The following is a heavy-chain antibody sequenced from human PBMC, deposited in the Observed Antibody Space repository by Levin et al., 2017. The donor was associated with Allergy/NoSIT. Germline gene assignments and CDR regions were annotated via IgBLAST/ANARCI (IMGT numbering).Heavy chain of an antibody. D-gene: IGHD2-21*01. V-gene: IGHV3-7*01. CDR3: ARDLVDTCLLCTTRNYYGMDV. CDR2: IKQDGSEK. Sequence: GGSLRLSCAASGFTFSNYWMSWVRQAPGKGLEWVANIKQDGSEKYYVDSVKGRFTISRDNAKNSLYLQMNTLRAEDTAVYYCARDLVDTCLLCTTRNYYGMDVWGQGTTVSVSS. CDR1: GFTFSNYW. J-gene: IGHJ6*02.